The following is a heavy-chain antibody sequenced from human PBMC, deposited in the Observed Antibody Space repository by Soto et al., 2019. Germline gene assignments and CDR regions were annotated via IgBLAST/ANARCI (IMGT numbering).Heavy chain of an antibody. J-gene: IGHJ6*02. CDR2: ISYDGSNK. CDR1: GFTFSSYA. V-gene: IGHV3-30-3*01. CDR3: ARDSAYYDFWSGLYYYYYGMDV. D-gene: IGHD3-3*01. Sequence: GGSLRLSCAASGFTFSSYAMHWVRQAPGKGLEWVAVISYDGSNKYYADSVKGRFTISRDNSKNTLYLQMNSLRAEDTAVYYCARDSAYYDFWSGLYYYYYGMDVWGQGTTVTVSS.